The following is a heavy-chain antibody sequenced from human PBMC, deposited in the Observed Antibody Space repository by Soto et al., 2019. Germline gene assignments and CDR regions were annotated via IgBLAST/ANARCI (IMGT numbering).Heavy chain of an antibody. CDR3: AKGRELPEFGY. D-gene: IGHD1-26*01. CDR2: ISYDGSNK. J-gene: IGHJ4*02. CDR1: GFTFSSYG. V-gene: IGHV3-30*18. Sequence: GGSLRLSCAASGFTFSSYGMHWVRQAPGKGLEWVAVISYDGSNKYYADSVKGRFTISRDNSKNTLYLQMNSLRAEDTAVYCCAKGRELPEFGYWGQGTLVTVSS.